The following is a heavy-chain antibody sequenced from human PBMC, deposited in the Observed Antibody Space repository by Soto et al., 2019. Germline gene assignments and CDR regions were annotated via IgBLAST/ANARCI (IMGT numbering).Heavy chain of an antibody. V-gene: IGHV4-59*12. CDR3: ARDHVTGTTFPWYYYGMDV. J-gene: IGHJ6*01. D-gene: IGHD1-7*01. CDR2: SYYSGST. CDR1: GGTIRSYY. Sequence: SETLSLTCTVSGGTIRSYYCRWIRQPPGKGLEWMGYSYYSGSTNYNPSLNSRVTISVDTSKNQSSLKLSSVTAADTAVYYCARDHVTGTTFPWYYYGMDVWGQGTTVIVFS.